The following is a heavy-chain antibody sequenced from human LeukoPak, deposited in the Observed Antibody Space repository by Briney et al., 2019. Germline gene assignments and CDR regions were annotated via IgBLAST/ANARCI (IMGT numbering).Heavy chain of an antibody. V-gene: IGHV1-46*01. J-gene: IGHJ5*02. CDR3: ARDRVLGNDFWSGYAP. Sequence: ASVKVSCKASGYTFTSYYMHWVRQAPGQGLEWMGIINPSGGSTSYAQKFQGRVTMTRDMSTSTVYMELSSLRSEDTAVYYCARDRVLGNDFWSGYAPWGQGTLVTVSS. CDR2: INPSGGST. D-gene: IGHD3-3*01. CDR1: GYTFTSYY.